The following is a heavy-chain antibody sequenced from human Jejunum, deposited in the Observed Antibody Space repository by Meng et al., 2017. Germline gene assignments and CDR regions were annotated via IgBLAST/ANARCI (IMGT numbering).Heavy chain of an antibody. J-gene: IGHJ4*02. Sequence: SETLSLTCAVYGGSFSGYYWSWNRQSPGKGLEWIGDINHSGSTNYNPSLKSRVTISVDTSKNQFSLKLSSVTAADTAVYYCARSRGDYDGNYFDYWGQGTLVTVSS. V-gene: IGHV4-34*01. CDR1: GGSFSGYY. CDR2: INHSGST. D-gene: IGHD4-17*01. CDR3: ARSRGDYDGNYFDY.